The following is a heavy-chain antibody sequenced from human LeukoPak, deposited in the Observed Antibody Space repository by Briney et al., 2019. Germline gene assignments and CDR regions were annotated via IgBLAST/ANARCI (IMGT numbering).Heavy chain of an antibody. J-gene: IGHJ4*02. D-gene: IGHD1-1*01. V-gene: IGHV3-30*02. Sequence: GGSLRLSCAASGFTFSSYGMHWVRQAPGKGLEWVAFIRYDGSNKYYADSVKGRFTISRDNSKNTLYLQMNSLRSEDTAVYYCASERGATQYFDYWGQGTLVTVSS. CDR2: IRYDGSNK. CDR1: GFTFSSYG. CDR3: ASERGATQYFDY.